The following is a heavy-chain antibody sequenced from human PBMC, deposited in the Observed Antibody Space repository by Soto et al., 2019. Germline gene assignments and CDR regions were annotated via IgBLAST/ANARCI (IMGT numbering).Heavy chain of an antibody. Sequence: PWGSLRLSCAASVFTFSSYSMNWVRQAPGKGLEWVSSISSSSSYIYYADSVKGRFTISRDNAKNSLYLQMNSLRAEDTAVYYCARDPVDSPGWFDPWGQGTLVTVSS. V-gene: IGHV3-21*01. D-gene: IGHD2-15*01. CDR1: VFTFSSYS. J-gene: IGHJ5*02. CDR2: ISSSSSYI. CDR3: ARDPVDSPGWFDP.